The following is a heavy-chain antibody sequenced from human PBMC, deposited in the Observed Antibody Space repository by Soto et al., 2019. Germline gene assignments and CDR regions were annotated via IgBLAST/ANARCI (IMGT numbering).Heavy chain of an antibody. D-gene: IGHD5-18*01. CDR1: GFSLSTRGVG. Sequence: QITLKESGPTLAKPTQTLTLTCTFSGFSLSTRGVGVGWIRQPPGKALEWLALVYWDDDIWYSPSLKNRLTPTXDXXKNQVVLTMTNMDPLDTATYYCAHRPYGYKYYFDYWGQGTLVTVSS. CDR3: AHRPYGYKYYFDY. V-gene: IGHV2-5*02. CDR2: VYWDDDI. J-gene: IGHJ4*02.